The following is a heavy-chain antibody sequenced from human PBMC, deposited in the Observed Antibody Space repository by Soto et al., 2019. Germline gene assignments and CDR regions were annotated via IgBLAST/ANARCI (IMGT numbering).Heavy chain of an antibody. CDR3: ARGRYNWNSFDY. CDR1: GASVTNDY. J-gene: IGHJ4*02. V-gene: IGHV4-59*02. D-gene: IGHD1-20*01. CDR2: SYYSGNT. Sequence: QVQLQESGPGLVKPSETLSLTCTVSGASVTNDYWSWIRQPPGKGLEWIGYSYYSGNTNFNPSLKSRFTISVDTSNNQFSLKLTSVTAADTAVYYCARGRYNWNSFDYWGQGSLVTVSP.